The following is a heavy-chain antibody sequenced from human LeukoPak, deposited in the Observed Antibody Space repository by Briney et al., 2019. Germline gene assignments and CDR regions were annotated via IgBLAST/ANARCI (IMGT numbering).Heavy chain of an antibody. D-gene: IGHD3-22*01. J-gene: IGHJ4*02. CDR1: GGTVSKYG. Sequence: PGGSVPLLYALCGGTVSKYGTRWVRQAPGEGLEWLACIIDNGGSTNYADSVKGRFTISRDNPKNTLYLQMNSLRAEDTAVYFCAKRGVVIRVILVGFHKEAYYFDSWGQGALVTVSS. V-gene: IGHV3-23*01. CDR3: AKRGVVIRVILVGFHKEAYYFDS. CDR2: IIDNGGST.